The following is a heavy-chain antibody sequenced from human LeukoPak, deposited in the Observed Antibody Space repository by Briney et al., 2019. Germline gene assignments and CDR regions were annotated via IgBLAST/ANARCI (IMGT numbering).Heavy chain of an antibody. CDR2: IWYDGSNK. V-gene: IGHV3-33*01. CDR1: GFTFGSYG. J-gene: IGHJ6*04. D-gene: IGHD3-9*01. CDR3: ARVLGRYFDWPSPYGMDV. Sequence: GGSLRLSCAASGFTFGSYGMHWVRQAPGKGLEWVAVIWYDGSNKYYADSVKGRFTISRDNSKNTLYLRMNSLRAEDTAMYYCARVLGRYFDWPSPYGMDVWGKGTTVTVSS.